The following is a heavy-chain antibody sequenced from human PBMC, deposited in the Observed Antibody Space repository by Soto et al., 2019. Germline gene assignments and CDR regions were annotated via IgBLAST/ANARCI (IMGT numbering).Heavy chain of an antibody. D-gene: IGHD3-9*01. CDR1: GFTFGDYA. CDR2: IRSKAYGGTT. Sequence: PGGSLRLSCTASGFTFGDYAMSWFRQAPGKGLEWVGFIRSKAYGGTTEYAASVKGRFTISRDNSKNTLYLQMNSLRAEDTAVYYCAQGGEPDILTGYPYWGQGTLVTVSS. V-gene: IGHV3-49*03. J-gene: IGHJ4*02. CDR3: AQGGEPDILTGYPY.